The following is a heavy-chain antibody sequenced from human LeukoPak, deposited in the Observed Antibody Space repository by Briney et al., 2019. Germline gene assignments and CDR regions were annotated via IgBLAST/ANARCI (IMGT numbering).Heavy chain of an antibody. V-gene: IGHV6-1*01. Sequence: SQTLSLTCAISGDSFSSNNVAWNWIRQSPSSGLEWLGRTYYRSKWYSDYSLSVRSRITINPDTSKNQFSLQLNSVTPEDTAVYYCARDSGSYDYWGQGTLVTVSS. D-gene: IGHD1-26*01. J-gene: IGHJ4*02. CDR2: TYYRSKWYS. CDR1: GDSFSSNNVA. CDR3: ARDSGSYDY.